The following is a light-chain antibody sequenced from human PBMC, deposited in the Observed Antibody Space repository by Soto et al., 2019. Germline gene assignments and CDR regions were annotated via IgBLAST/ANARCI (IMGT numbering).Light chain of an antibody. J-gene: IGLJ2*01. CDR1: SSDVGGYNY. CDR3: SSYTSSSTLKV. CDR2: EVS. Sequence: QSALIQPPSVSGSPGQSITISCTGTSSDVGGYNYVSWYQQHPGKAPKLMIYEVSNRPSGVSNRFSGSKSGNTASLTISGLQAEDEADYYCSSYTSSSTLKVFGGGTQLTVL. V-gene: IGLV2-14*01.